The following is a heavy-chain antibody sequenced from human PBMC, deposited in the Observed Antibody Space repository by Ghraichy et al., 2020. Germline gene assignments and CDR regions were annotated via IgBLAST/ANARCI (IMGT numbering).Heavy chain of an antibody. V-gene: IGHV4-34*01. D-gene: IGHD4-17*01. CDR1: GGSFSGYY. CDR2: INHSGST. CDR3: ARGGYGAPRRAFDI. J-gene: IGHJ3*02. Sequence: SETLSLTCAVYGGSFSGYYWSWIRQPPGKGLEWIGEINHSGSTNYNPSLKSRVTISVDTSKNQFSLKLSSVTAADTAVYYCARGGYGAPRRAFDIWGQGTMVTVSS.